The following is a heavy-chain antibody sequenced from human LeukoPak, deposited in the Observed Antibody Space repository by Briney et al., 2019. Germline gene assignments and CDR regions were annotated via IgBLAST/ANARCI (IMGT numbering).Heavy chain of an antibody. CDR3: VRIPNGANFPNWFDP. J-gene: IGHJ5*02. V-gene: IGHV3-21*01. Sequence: GGSLRLSCAAPGFIFSNNAMNWVRRTPGKGLEWVSSISGNGNEMNYRDSVKGRFTISRDNTRNSLYLQMDSLRVEDTAIYYCVRIPNGANFPNWFDPWGQGTLVTVSS. CDR1: GFIFSNNA. CDR2: ISGNGNEM. D-gene: IGHD4/OR15-4a*01.